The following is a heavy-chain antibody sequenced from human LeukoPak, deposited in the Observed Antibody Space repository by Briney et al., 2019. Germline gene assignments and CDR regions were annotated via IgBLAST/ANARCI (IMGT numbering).Heavy chain of an antibody. D-gene: IGHD5-24*01. CDR2: LGTAGDT. J-gene: IGHJ4*02. V-gene: IGHV3-13*01. CDR1: GFTLTNYA. CDR3: ARQSTPHGNFDY. Sequence: GGSLRLSCAASGFTLTNYAMHWVRQPAGEGLEWVSALGTAGDTFHPGSVKGRFTISRDNAKKSLFLQMNSLRVEDTAIYYCARQSTPHGNFDYWGQGTLVTVSS.